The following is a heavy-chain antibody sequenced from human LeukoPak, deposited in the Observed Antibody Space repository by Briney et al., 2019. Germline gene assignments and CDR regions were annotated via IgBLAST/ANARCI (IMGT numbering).Heavy chain of an antibody. CDR1: GFTFSGYA. J-gene: IGHJ4*02. V-gene: IGHV3-23*01. CDR3: AKNSLRNSDY. Sequence: GGSLRLSCAASGFTFSGYAMSWVRQAPGKGLEWVSVISGSGGTTYYADSVKGRFTISRDNSKNTLDLQMNSLRVEDTAVYYCAKNSLRNSDYWGQGTLVTVSS. CDR2: ISGSGGTT. D-gene: IGHD4-17*01.